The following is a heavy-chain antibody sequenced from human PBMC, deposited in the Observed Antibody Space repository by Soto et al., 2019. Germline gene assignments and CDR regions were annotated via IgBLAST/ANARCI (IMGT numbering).Heavy chain of an antibody. D-gene: IGHD3-22*01. CDR3: AREVDGYNDSSGYPYFDY. CDR1: GYTFTSYG. CDR2: ISAYNGNT. J-gene: IGHJ4*02. Sequence: VASVKVSCKASGYTFTSYGISWVRQAPGQGLEWMGWISAYNGNTNYAQKLQGRVTMTTDTSTSTAYMELRSLRSDDTAVYYCAREVDGYNDSSGYPYFDYWGQGTLVTVYS. V-gene: IGHV1-18*01.